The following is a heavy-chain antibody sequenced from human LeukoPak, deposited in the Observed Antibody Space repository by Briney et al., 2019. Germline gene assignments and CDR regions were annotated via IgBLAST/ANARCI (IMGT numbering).Heavy chain of an antibody. D-gene: IGHD2-8*01. CDR2: ISYDGSNK. J-gene: IGHJ6*02. CDR1: GFSFTNYA. Sequence: PGRSLRLSCAASGFSFTNYAMHWVRQAPGKGLEWVAVISYDGSNKYYADSVKGRFTISRDNSKNTLYLQMNSLRAEDTAAYYCARGPERTGVGTRYYYDMDVWGQGTTVTVSS. CDR3: ARGPERTGVGTRYYYDMDV. V-gene: IGHV3-30-3*01.